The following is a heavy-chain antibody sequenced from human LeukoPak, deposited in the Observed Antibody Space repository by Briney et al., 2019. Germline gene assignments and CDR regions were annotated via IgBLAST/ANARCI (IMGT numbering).Heavy chain of an antibody. Sequence: PSETLSLTCTVSGGSINSSSYYWGWIRQPAGKGLEWIGRIYTSGSTNYNPSLKSRVTISVDTSKNQFSLKLSSVTAADTAVYYCARNHEYSSSYFDYWGQGTLVTVSS. V-gene: IGHV4-61*02. CDR2: IYTSGST. CDR3: ARNHEYSSSYFDY. CDR1: GGSINSSSYY. D-gene: IGHD6-6*01. J-gene: IGHJ4*02.